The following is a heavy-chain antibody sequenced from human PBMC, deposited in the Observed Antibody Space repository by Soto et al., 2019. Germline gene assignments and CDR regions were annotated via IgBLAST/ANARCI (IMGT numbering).Heavy chain of an antibody. CDR2: ISGDGAST. D-gene: IGHD6-19*01. J-gene: IGHJ4*02. CDR1: GFRFSSYA. CDR3: AKDGYGSVWYSHDF. V-gene: IGHV3-23*01. Sequence: GGSLRLSCVASGFRFSSYAIKWVRQAPGKGLEWVSAISGDGASTHYADSVKGRFTISRDNSKNTLYLQMNSLRADDTAIYCCAKDGYGSVWYSHDFWGQGTLVTVSS.